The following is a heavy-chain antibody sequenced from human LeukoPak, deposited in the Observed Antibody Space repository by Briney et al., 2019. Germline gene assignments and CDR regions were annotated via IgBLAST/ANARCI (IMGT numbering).Heavy chain of an antibody. CDR2: VYSSGTA. V-gene: IGHV4-30-4*07. J-gene: IGHJ4*02. CDR3: ARVTGYVIEDYFDY. D-gene: IGHD3-22*01. Sequence: SETLSLTCAVSGGSINSGGYSWGWIRQPPGKGLEWIGYVYSSGTAFYNPSLKSRITISVDTSKNQFSLKLRSVTAADTAVYYCARVTGYVIEDYFDYWGQGTLVTVSS. CDR1: GGSINSGGYS.